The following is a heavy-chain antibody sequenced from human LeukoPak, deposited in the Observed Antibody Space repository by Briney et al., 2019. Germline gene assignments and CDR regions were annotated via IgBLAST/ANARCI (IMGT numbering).Heavy chain of an antibody. CDR1: GDTLTELS. D-gene: IGHD1-1*01. Sequence: GASVKVSCKVSGDTLTELSMHWVQQAPGKGLEWMGGFDPEDGESIYAQKFQGRATMTEDTSTDTAYMELSSLRSEDTAVYYCATDQRYNNNRQNDYWGQGTLVTVSS. CDR2: FDPEDGES. CDR3: ATDQRYNNNRQNDY. J-gene: IGHJ4*02. V-gene: IGHV1-24*01.